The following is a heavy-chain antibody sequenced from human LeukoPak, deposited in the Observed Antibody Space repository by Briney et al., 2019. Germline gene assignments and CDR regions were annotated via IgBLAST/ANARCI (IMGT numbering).Heavy chain of an antibody. CDR3: ARQTDYRFDY. Sequence: PGGSLRLSCKGFGYSFTSYWIGWVRQVPGKGLEWMGIIYPGDSDTRYSPSLQGQVTIPADKSISTAYLQWSSLKGSDTAMYYCARQTDYRFDYWGQGTLVIVSS. CDR1: GYSFTSYW. D-gene: IGHD4-11*01. V-gene: IGHV5-51*01. J-gene: IGHJ4*01. CDR2: IYPGDSDT.